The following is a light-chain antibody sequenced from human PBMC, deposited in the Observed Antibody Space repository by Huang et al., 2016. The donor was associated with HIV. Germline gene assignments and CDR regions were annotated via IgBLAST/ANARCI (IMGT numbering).Light chain of an antibody. J-gene: IGKJ2*01. Sequence: DIQMTQSPSSLSASVGDRVTSNCQASKDIDNSLNWHQQKPGKAPNLLIYDASNLETGVPSRFSGSASGTVFTITSSSLQPEDIATYYCQQYDDLPYTFGQGTKLEIK. CDR2: DAS. V-gene: IGKV1-33*01. CDR1: KDIDNS. CDR3: QQYDDLPYT.